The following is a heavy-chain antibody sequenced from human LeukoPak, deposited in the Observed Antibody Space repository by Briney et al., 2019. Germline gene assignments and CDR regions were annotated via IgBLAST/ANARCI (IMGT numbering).Heavy chain of an antibody. CDR3: ARDPYYYGSGSYLGAFDI. V-gene: IGHV1-3*01. Sequence: ASVKVSCKASGYTFTSYAMHWVRQAPGQRLERMGWINAGNGNTKYSQKFQGRVTITRDTSASTAYMELSSLRSEDTAVYYCARDPYYYGSGSYLGAFDIWGQGTMVTVSS. CDR1: GYTFTSYA. D-gene: IGHD3-10*01. CDR2: INAGNGNT. J-gene: IGHJ3*02.